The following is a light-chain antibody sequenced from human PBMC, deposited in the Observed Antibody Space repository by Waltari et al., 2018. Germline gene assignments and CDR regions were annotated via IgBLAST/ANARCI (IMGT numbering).Light chain of an antibody. V-gene: IGKV1-13*02. Sequence: AIQLTQSPSSLSASVGDRVTITCRASQGISSALAWYQQKPGKAPKLLIYDASSLESGVPSRFSGSGSGTEFTLTVSSLQPDDFATYYCQHYNSYPWTFGQGTKVEIK. CDR2: DAS. J-gene: IGKJ1*01. CDR1: QGISSA. CDR3: QHYNSYPWT.